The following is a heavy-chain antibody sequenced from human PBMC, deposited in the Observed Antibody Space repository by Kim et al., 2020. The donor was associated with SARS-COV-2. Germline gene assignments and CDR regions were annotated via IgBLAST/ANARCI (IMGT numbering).Heavy chain of an antibody. Sequence: GESLKISCKGSGYSFTSYWIGWVRQMPGKGLEWMGIIYPGDSDTRYSPSFQGQVTISADKSISTAYLQWSSLKASDTAMYYCARGGYSGYDTHFYFDYWGQGTLVTVSS. CDR3: ARGGYSGYDTHFYFDY. CDR2: IYPGDSDT. D-gene: IGHD5-12*01. V-gene: IGHV5-51*01. J-gene: IGHJ4*02. CDR1: GYSFTSYW.